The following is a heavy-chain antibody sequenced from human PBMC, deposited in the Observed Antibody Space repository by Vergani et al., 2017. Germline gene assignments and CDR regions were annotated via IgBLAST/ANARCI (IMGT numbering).Heavy chain of an antibody. CDR2: IYHSGST. CDR3: ARDGSIAAPSV. V-gene: IGHV4-30-2*01. Sequence: QLQLQESGSGLVKPSQTLSLTCAVSGGSISSGGYSWCWIRQPPGKGLEWIGYIYHSGSTYYNPSLKSRVTISVDRAKNQFSLKLSSVTAADTAVYYCARDGSIAAPSVWGQGTLVTVSS. J-gene: IGHJ4*02. D-gene: IGHD6-6*01. CDR1: GGSISSGGYS.